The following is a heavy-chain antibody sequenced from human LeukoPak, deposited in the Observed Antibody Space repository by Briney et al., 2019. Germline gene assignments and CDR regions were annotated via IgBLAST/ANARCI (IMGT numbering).Heavy chain of an antibody. CDR3: ARDPGDYYYGMDV. CDR1: GYTFTSYG. Sequence: ASVKVSCKASGYTFTSYGISWVRQAPGQGLEWMGWISAYNGNTNYAQKLQGRVTMTTDTSTSTAYMGLRSLRSDDTAVYYCARDPGDYYYGMDVWGQGTTVTVSS. V-gene: IGHV1-18*01. J-gene: IGHJ6*02. CDR2: ISAYNGNT.